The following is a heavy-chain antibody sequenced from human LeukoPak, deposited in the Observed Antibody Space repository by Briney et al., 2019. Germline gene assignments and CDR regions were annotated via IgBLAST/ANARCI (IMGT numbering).Heavy chain of an antibody. CDR3: ARRGAITAHFDY. Sequence: GESLRISCKGSGYSFTSYWITWVRQMPGKGLEWMGTIDPSDSYTTYSPSFEGHVSISADKSISTAYLQWSSLKASDTAMYYCARRGAITAHFDYWGQGTLVTVSS. V-gene: IGHV5-10-1*01. CDR1: GYSFTSYW. J-gene: IGHJ4*02. CDR2: IDPSDSYT. D-gene: IGHD1-14*01.